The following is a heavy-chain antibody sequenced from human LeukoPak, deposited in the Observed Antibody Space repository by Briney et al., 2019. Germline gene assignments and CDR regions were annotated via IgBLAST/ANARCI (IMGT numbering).Heavy chain of an antibody. Sequence: GESLKISCKGSGYSFTSYWIGWVRQMPGKGLEWMGIIYPGDSDTGYSPSFQGQVTISADKSISTAYLQWSSLKASDTAMYYCARPNTEYCSSTSCYGYYYYYMDVWGKGTTVTVSS. J-gene: IGHJ6*03. V-gene: IGHV5-51*01. D-gene: IGHD2-2*01. CDR3: ARPNTEYCSSTSCYGYYYYYMDV. CDR2: IYPGDSDT. CDR1: GYSFTSYW.